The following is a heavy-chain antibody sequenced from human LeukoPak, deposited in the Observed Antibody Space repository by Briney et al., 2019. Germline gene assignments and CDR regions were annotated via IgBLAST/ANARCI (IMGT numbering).Heavy chain of an antibody. CDR1: GFSFSSYA. Sequence: GGSLRLPCAASGFSFSSYAMSWVRQAPGKGLEWVSGISDSGDTTWDADSVKGRFTISRDNYKNTVYLQMNSLRAEDTAVYYCAKDRYDSRVRVYYFDYWGQGTLVTVSS. CDR2: ISDSGDTT. D-gene: IGHD3-22*01. V-gene: IGHV3-23*01. J-gene: IGHJ4*02. CDR3: AKDRYDSRVRVYYFDY.